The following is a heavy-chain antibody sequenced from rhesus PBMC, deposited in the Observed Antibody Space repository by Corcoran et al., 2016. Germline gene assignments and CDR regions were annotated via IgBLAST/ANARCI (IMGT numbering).Heavy chain of an antibody. CDR2: ISNGGGNT. Sequence: VQLVESGGGLAKPGGSLRLSCAASGFTFSDYYMDWVRQAPGKGLEWVLRISNGGGNTWYADSVKGRFTISRENAKNTLFLQMNSLGAEDTAVYFCARVIYDSSSPYFDFWGQGVLVTVSS. J-gene: IGHJ4*01. CDR1: GFTFSDYY. V-gene: IGHV3-178*01. D-gene: IGHD4-29*01. CDR3: ARVIYDSSSPYFDF.